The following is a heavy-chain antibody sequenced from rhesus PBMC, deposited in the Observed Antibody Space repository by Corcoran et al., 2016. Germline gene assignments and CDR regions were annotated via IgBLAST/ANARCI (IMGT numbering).Heavy chain of an antibody. D-gene: IGHD3-16*01. CDR1: GYSISSGYY. V-gene: IGHV4-122*02. Sequence: QVQLQESGPGLVKPSETLSLTCAVSGYSISSGYYWSWIRPPPGKGLEWIGYITYSGSTRYKPSLKSRVTISRYTSKNQFSLKLRSVTAAHTAVYYCARGGSYYYYFDYWGQGVLGTVSS. CDR2: ITYSGST. CDR3: ARGGSYYYYFDY. J-gene: IGHJ4*01.